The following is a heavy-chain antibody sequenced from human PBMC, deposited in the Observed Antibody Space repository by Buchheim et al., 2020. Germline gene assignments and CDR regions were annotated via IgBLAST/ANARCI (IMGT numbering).Heavy chain of an antibody. D-gene: IGHD3-16*01. J-gene: IGHJ5*02. CDR1: GGSISASYY. CDR3: ARARITGWFDP. V-gene: IGHV4-39*07. CDR2: IFHSGST. Sequence: QLQLQESGPGLVKPSETLSLTCTVSGGSISASYYWGWIRQPPGKGLEWIGSIFHSGSTYYNQSLKSRVTISVDTSTSQFSPKLSSVTAADTAMYYCARARITGWFDPWGQGTL.